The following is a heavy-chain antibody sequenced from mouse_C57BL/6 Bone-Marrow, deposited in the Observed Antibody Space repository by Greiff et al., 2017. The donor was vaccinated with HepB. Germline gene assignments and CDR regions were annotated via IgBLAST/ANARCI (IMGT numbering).Heavy chain of an antibody. Sequence: QVQLQQPGAELVMPGASVKLSCKASGYTFTSYWMHWVKQRPGQGLEWIGEIDPSDSYTNYNQKFKCKSTLTVDKSSSTAYMQLSSLTSEDSAVYYCARRAYGNYGAYWAQGTLVTVSA. CDR1: GYTFTSYW. CDR2: IDPSDSYT. D-gene: IGHD2-1*01. CDR3: ARRAYGNYGAY. J-gene: IGHJ3*01. V-gene: IGHV1-69*01.